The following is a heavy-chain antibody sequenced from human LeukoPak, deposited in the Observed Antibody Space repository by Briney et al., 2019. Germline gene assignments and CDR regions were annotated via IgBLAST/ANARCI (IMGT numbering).Heavy chain of an antibody. CDR2: IYYSGST. V-gene: IGHV4-39*07. D-gene: IGHD5-12*01. Sequence: SSETLSLTCTVSGGSISSSSYYWGWIRQPPGKGLEWIGSIYYSGSTYYNPSLKSRVTISVDTSKNQFSLKLSSVTAADTAVYYCARDSHEISVVATNSPMVTLGFDYWGQGTLVTVSS. CDR1: GGSISSSSYY. J-gene: IGHJ4*02. CDR3: ARDSHEISVVATNSPMVTLGFDY.